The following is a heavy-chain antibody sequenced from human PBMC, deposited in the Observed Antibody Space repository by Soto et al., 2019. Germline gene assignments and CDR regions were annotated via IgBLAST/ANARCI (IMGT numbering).Heavy chain of an antibody. V-gene: IGHV1-2*02. J-gene: IGHJ3*02. Sequence: ASVKVSCKASGYTFTGYYMHWVRQAPGQGLEWMGWINPNSGGTNYAQKFQGRVTMTRDTSISTAYMELSRLRSDDTAVYYCAREVQGVVAAGHLGAFDIWGQGTMVTVSS. CDR3: AREVQGVVAAGHLGAFDI. CDR2: INPNSGGT. CDR1: GYTFTGYY. D-gene: IGHD2-15*01.